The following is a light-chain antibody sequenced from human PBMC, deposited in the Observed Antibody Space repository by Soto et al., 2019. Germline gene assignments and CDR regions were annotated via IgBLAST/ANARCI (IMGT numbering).Light chain of an antibody. J-gene: IGLJ2*01. CDR3: AAWHDSLNGPV. V-gene: IGLV1-44*01. CDR1: SSTIGNNP. Sequence: QSVLTQPPSASGTPGQRVTISCSGSSSTIGNNPVKWYQQLPGTAPKVLIYGNNLRPSGVPDRFSGSKSGTSASLAISGLQSVDEADYYCAAWHDSLNGPVFGGGTKVTVL. CDR2: GNN.